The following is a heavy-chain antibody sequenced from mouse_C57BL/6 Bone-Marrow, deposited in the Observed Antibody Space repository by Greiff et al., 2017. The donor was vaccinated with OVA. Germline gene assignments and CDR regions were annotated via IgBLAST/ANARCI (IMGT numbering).Heavy chain of an antibody. CDR2: IYPGSGST. CDR1: GYTFTSYW. Sequence: VQLQQPGAELVKPGASVKMSCKASGYTFTSYWITWVKQRPGQGLEWIGDIYPGSGSTNYNEKFKSKATLTVDTSSSTAYMQLSSLTSEDSAVYYCARRGYGSPYYCDYWGQGTTLTVSS. J-gene: IGHJ2*01. CDR3: ARRGYGSPYYCDY. V-gene: IGHV1-55*01. D-gene: IGHD1-1*01.